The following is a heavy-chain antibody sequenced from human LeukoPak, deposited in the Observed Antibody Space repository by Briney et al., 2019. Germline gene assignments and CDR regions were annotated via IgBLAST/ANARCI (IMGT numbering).Heavy chain of an antibody. D-gene: IGHD1-26*01. CDR2: IYYSGST. V-gene: IGHV4-31*03. J-gene: IGHJ4*02. CDR1: GGSISSGGYY. CDR3: ASGHSGSYNY. Sequence: SETLTLTCTVSGGSISSGGYYWSWIRQHPGKGLEWIGYIYYSGSTYYNPSIKSRVTISVDTSKNQFSLKLSSVTAADTAVYYCASGHSGSYNYWGQGTLVTVSS.